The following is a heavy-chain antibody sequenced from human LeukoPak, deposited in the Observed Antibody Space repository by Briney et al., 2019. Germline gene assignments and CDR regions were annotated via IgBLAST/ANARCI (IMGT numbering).Heavy chain of an antibody. CDR3: AKYKASRRGSPPREY. D-gene: IGHD1-26*01. Sequence: GASVKVSCKASGYTFTSYGISWVRQAPGQGLEWMGWISAYNGNTNYAQKLQGRVTMTTDTSTSTAYMELRSLRSDDTAVYYCAKYKASRRGSPPREYWGQGTLVTVSS. CDR2: ISAYNGNT. V-gene: IGHV1-18*01. J-gene: IGHJ1*01. CDR1: GYTFTSYG.